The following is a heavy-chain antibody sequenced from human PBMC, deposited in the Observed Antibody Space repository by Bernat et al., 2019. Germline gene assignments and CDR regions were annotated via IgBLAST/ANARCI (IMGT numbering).Heavy chain of an antibody. J-gene: IGHJ4*02. V-gene: IGHV3-33*01. D-gene: IGHD3-10*01. CDR1: GFTFSSYG. CDR3: ARGSTMVRGVIPPFDY. Sequence: QVQLVESGGGVVQPGRSLRLSCAASGFTFSSYGMHWVRQAPGKGLEWVAVIWYDGSNKYYADSVKGRFTISRDNSKNTLYLQMNSLRAEDTAVYYCARGSTMVRGVIPPFDYWGQGTLVTVSS. CDR2: IWYDGSNK.